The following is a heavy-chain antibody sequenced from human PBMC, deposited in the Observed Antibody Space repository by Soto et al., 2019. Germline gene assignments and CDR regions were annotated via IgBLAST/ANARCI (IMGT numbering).Heavy chain of an antibody. D-gene: IGHD5-12*01. V-gene: IGHV4-59*08. Sequence: SETLSLTYTVSGGSISSYYWSWIRQPPGKGLEWIGYIYYSGSTNYNPSLKSRVTISVDTSKNQFSLKLSSVTAADTAVYYCARHKGDGYNYFDYWGQGTLVTVS. CDR1: GGSISSYY. CDR2: IYYSGST. CDR3: ARHKGDGYNYFDY. J-gene: IGHJ4*02.